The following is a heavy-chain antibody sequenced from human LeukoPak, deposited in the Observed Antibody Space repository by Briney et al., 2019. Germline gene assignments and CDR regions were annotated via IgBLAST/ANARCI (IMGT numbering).Heavy chain of an antibody. V-gene: IGHV3-23*01. CDR3: AKTSYLYGYFDY. CDR2: VSGSGGAT. CDR1: GFSFTNYA. D-gene: IGHD2/OR15-2a*01. J-gene: IGHJ4*02. Sequence: PGGSLRLSCAASGFSFTNYAMSWVRQAPGKGPEWVSGVSGSGGATYYADSVKGRFIISRDNSKNTLYLQMNSLRDEDSAIYYCAKTSYLYGYFDYWGQGTLVTVSS.